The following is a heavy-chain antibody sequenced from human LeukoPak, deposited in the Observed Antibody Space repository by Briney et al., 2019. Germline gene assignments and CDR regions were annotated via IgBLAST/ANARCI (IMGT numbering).Heavy chain of an antibody. CDR2: IYTSGST. J-gene: IGHJ3*02. CDR3: AGRRATGAFDI. V-gene: IGHV4-61*02. CDR1: GGSISSGSYY. Sequence: PSQTLSLTCTVSGGSISSGSYYWSWIRQPAGKGLEWTGRIYTSGSTNYNPSLKSRVTISVDTSKNQFSLKLSSVTAADTAVYYCAGRRATGAFDIWGQGTMVTVSS. D-gene: IGHD3-9*01.